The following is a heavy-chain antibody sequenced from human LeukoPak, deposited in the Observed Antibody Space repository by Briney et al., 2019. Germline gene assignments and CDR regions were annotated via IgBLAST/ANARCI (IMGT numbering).Heavy chain of an antibody. CDR3: ARQGVYSSTDY. CDR1: GYSFTTYW. D-gene: IGHD6-6*01. CDR2: IYPGDSDT. V-gene: IGHV5-51*01. Sequence: GESLKISWKASGYSFTTYWIGWVRQMPGKGLEWMGIIYPGDSDTRYSPSFQGQVTISADKSISTAYLQWSSLKASDTAMYYCARQGVYSSTDYWGQGTLVTVSS. J-gene: IGHJ4*02.